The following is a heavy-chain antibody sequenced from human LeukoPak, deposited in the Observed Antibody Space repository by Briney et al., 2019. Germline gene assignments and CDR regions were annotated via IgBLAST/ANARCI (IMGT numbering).Heavy chain of an antibody. D-gene: IGHD3-22*01. J-gene: IGHJ4*02. CDR2: IYYSGST. V-gene: IGHV4-59*08. CDR1: GGAISSYF. Sequence: SETLSLTCTVPGGAISSYFWSWIRQPPGKGLEWIGYIYYSGSTKYNPSLKSRVTISVDTSKNQFSLKLSSVTAADTAVYYCASFDRSGYYPGWGQGTLVTVSS. CDR3: ASFDRSGYYPG.